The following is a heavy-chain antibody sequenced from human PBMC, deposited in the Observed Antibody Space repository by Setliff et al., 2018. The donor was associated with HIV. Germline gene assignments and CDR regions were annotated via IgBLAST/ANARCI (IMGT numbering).Heavy chain of an antibody. J-gene: IGHJ4*02. D-gene: IGHD2-2*01. Sequence: GGSLRLSCAASGFIVTDYGMTWVRQAPGKGLEWVSAIIESGGTFYTDSVKGRFTISRDNSKNTLYLKMNSLRAEDTAVYYCAKVTSFWFEDYWGQGTLVTVSS. V-gene: IGHV3-23*01. CDR3: AKVTSFWFEDY. CDR2: IIESGGT. CDR1: GFIVTDYG.